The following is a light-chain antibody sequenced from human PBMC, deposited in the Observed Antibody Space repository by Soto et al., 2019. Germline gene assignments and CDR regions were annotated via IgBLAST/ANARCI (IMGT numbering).Light chain of an antibody. CDR2: SDN. J-gene: IGLJ2*01. CDR3: AAWDDSLNGLV. V-gene: IGLV1-44*01. Sequence: QLVLTQPPSASGTPGQRVTISCSGSSSNIGSNTVNSYQQLPGTAPKLLIYSDNQRPSGVPDRFSVSKSGTSVSLAISGLQSYDEADYYCAAWDDSLNGLVFGGGTKLTVL. CDR1: SSNIGSNT.